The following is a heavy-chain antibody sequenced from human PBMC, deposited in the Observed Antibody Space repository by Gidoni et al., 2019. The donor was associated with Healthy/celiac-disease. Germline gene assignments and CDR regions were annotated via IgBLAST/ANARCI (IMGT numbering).Heavy chain of an antibody. D-gene: IGHD1-26*01. V-gene: IGHV3-21*01. CDR2: ISSSSSYI. CDR1: GFTFSSYS. J-gene: IGHJ4*02. Sequence: EVQLVESGGGLVKPGGSLRLSCAASGFTFSSYSMNWVRQSTGKGLEWVSSISSSSSYIYYADSVKGRFTISRDNAKNSLYLQMNSLRAEDTAVYYCARDKVGAPPPDYWGQGTLVTVSS. CDR3: ARDKVGAPPPDY.